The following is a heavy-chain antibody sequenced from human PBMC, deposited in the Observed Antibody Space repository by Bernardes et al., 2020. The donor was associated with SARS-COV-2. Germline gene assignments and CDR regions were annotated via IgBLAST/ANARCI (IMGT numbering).Heavy chain of an antibody. Sequence: SETLSLTCSVSGDSSSGHFWNWIRQPPGKGLEWIAYIYYGGNTDYNPSLKSRVTISVDTSKTQVSLRLSSVTAADTAVYYCARGINGLYGMDVWGHGTTVIVSS. CDR2: IYYGGNT. CDR1: GDSSSGHF. D-gene: IGHD2-8*01. J-gene: IGHJ6*02. CDR3: ARGINGLYGMDV. V-gene: IGHV4-59*11.